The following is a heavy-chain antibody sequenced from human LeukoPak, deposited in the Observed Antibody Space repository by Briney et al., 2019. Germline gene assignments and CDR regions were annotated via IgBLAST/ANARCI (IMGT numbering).Heavy chain of an antibody. Sequence: SETLSLTCTVSGGSISSSSYYWGWIRQPPGKGLEWIGSIYYSGSTYYNPSLKSRVTISVDTCKNQFSLKLSSVTAADTAVYYCARHAQRYCSSTSCWGGFDYWGQGTLVTVSS. CDR2: IYYSGST. CDR1: GGSISSSSYY. J-gene: IGHJ4*02. CDR3: ARHAQRYCSSTSCWGGFDY. V-gene: IGHV4-39*01. D-gene: IGHD2-2*01.